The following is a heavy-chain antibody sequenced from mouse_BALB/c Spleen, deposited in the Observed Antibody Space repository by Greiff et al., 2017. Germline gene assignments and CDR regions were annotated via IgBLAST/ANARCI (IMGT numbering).Heavy chain of an antibody. J-gene: IGHJ4*01. V-gene: IGHV1-5*01. Sequence: VQLQQSGTVLARPGASVKMSCKASGYTFTSYWMHWVHQWPGQGLEWIGAIYPGSSDTSYNQKFKGKAKLTAVTSTSTAYMELSSLTSEDSAVYYCTRHYRYDGDYYAMDYWGQGTSVTVSS. D-gene: IGHD2-14*01. CDR1: GYTFTSYW. CDR3: TRHYRYDGDYYAMDY. CDR2: IYPGSSDT.